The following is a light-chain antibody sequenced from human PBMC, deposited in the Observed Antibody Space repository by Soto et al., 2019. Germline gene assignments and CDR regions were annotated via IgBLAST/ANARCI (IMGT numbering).Light chain of an antibody. CDR3: SSYPSRSSHYV. V-gene: IGLV2-14*01. Sequence: QSVVTQPASVSGAPGQSVTISCTGTNSDGGDYNYVSGYQQHPGRAPKLMIYEVSNRPSGVSNRFFGSKSGNAASLTISGLQAEDEADYYCSSYPSRSSHYVFGTGTKVTVL. CDR2: EVS. J-gene: IGLJ1*01. CDR1: NSDGGDYNY.